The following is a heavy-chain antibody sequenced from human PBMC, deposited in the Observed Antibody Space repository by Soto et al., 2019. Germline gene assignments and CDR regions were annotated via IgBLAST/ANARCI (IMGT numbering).Heavy chain of an antibody. CDR2: IYYSGST. CDR1: GGSLSSYY. V-gene: IGHV4-59*01. Sequence: PSENLSLTCTVSGGSLSSYYWSWIRQPPGKGLEWIGYIYYSGSTNYNPSLKSRVTISVDTSKNQFSLKLSSVTAADTAVYYCARDYGDYADDAFDIWGQGTMVTVSS. CDR3: ARDYGDYADDAFDI. D-gene: IGHD4-17*01. J-gene: IGHJ3*02.